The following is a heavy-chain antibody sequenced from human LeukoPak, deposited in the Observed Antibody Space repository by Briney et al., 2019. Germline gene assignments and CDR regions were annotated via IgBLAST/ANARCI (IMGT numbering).Heavy chain of an antibody. D-gene: IGHD3-10*01. CDR2: IRYDGSNK. CDR3: ARVEVSVVRGVIDFDY. Sequence: GGSLRLSCAASGFSFSNYGMHWVRQAPGKGLEWVAFIRYDGSNKYYADSVKGRFTISRDNSKNTLYPQMNSLRAEDTAVYYCARVEVSVVRGVIDFDYWGQGTLVTVSS. V-gene: IGHV3-30*02. CDR1: GFSFSNYG. J-gene: IGHJ4*02.